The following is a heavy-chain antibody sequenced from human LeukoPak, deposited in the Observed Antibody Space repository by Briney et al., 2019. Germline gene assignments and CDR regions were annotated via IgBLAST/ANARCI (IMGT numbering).Heavy chain of an antibody. D-gene: IGHD4-17*01. J-gene: IGHJ4*02. CDR2: IIPIFGTA. CDR1: GGTFSSYA. V-gene: IGHV1-69*05. CDR3: ARAGDYGDYGGRLDY. Sequence: GASVKVSCKASGGTFSSYAISWVRQAPGQGLEWMGGIIPIFGTANYAQKFQGRVTITTDESTSTAYMELSSLRSEDTAVYYCARAGDYGDYGGRLDYWGQGTLVTVSS.